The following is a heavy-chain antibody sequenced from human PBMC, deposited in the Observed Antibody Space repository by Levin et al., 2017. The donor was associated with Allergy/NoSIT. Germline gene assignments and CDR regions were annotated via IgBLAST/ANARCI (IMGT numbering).Heavy chain of an antibody. CDR2: ISSSSSTI. Sequence: PGGSLRLSCAASGFTFSSYSMNWVRQAPGKGLEWVSYISSSSSTIYYADSVKGRFTISRDNAKNSLYLQMNSLRDEDTAVYYCARSSSSSWYGWYFDLWGRGTLVTVSS. CDR1: GFTFSSYS. J-gene: IGHJ2*01. D-gene: IGHD6-13*01. V-gene: IGHV3-48*02. CDR3: ARSSSSSWYGWYFDL.